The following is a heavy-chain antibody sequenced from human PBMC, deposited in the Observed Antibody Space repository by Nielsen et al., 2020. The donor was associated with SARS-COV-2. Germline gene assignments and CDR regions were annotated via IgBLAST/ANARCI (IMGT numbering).Heavy chain of an antibody. CDR3: ANDRYSEGAFDI. V-gene: IGHV3-9*01. J-gene: IGHJ3*02. Sequence: SLKISCAASGFTFDDYAMHWVRQAPGKGLEGVSGISWNSGSIGYADSVKGRFTISRDNAKNSLYLQMNSLRAEDTALYYCANDRYSEGAFDIWGQGTMVTVSS. CDR1: GFTFDDYA. CDR2: ISWNSGSI. D-gene: IGHD5-12*01.